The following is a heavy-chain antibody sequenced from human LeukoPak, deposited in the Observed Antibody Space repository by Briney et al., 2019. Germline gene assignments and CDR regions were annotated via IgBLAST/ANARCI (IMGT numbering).Heavy chain of an antibody. V-gene: IGHV3-13*01. CDR2: VSSGFHA. CDR1: GFTLGSRD. D-gene: IGHD5-18*01. J-gene: IGHJ4*02. Sequence: GGSLRLSCTASGFTLGSRDMPWVRQSPGQGLEWVAAVSSGFHAFFADSVQGRFTVSREDARNSLYLQMNSLRAGDTAVYYCVREARGYHYTYFDYWGQGTLVTVSS. CDR3: VREARGYHYTYFDY.